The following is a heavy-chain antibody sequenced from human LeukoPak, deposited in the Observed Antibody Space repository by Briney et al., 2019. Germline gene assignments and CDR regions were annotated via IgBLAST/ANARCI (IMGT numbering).Heavy chain of an antibody. V-gene: IGHV4-34*01. CDR2: INHSGST. Sequence: SETLSLTCAVYGGSFSGYYWSWIRQPPGKGLEWIGEINHSGSTNYNPSLKSRVTKSVDTSKNQFSLKLSSVTAADTAVYYCARTTTYYDFWSGYYGAHYYYYMDVWGKGTTVTVSS. CDR1: GGSFSGYY. D-gene: IGHD3-3*01. CDR3: ARTTTYYDFWSGYYGAHYYYYMDV. J-gene: IGHJ6*03.